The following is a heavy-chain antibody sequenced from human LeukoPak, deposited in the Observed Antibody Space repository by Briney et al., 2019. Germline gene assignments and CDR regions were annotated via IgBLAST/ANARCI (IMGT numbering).Heavy chain of an antibody. CDR1: GFTFSNYW. J-gene: IGHJ3*02. Sequence: EPGRSLRLSCAASGFTFSNYWMTWVRQAPGKGLEWVANIKQDGSDKYYVDSVKGRFTISRDNAKNSLYLQMNSLRVEDTAVYYCARDQDVVILLGIIAYDAFDMWGQGTMVTVSS. CDR2: IKQDGSDK. V-gene: IGHV3-7*01. CDR3: ARDQDVVILLGIIAYDAFDM. D-gene: IGHD3-10*01.